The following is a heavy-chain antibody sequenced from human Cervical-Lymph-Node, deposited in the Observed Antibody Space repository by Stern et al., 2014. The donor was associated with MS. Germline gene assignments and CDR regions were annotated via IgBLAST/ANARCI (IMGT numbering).Heavy chain of an antibody. J-gene: IGHJ4*02. CDR3: ARPHSPGWSYYFDF. V-gene: IGHV5-51*01. D-gene: IGHD6-19*01. CDR1: GYTFTDYW. Sequence: EVQLVQSGAEVRKPGQSLTISCNISGYTFTDYWIAWVRQMPGKDLEWMGAIFPGASESRYSPSFHGHVTISVDTSINTASLQWSDMRASDTAMYYCARPHSPGWSYYFDFWGQGTLVAVSS. CDR2: IFPGASES.